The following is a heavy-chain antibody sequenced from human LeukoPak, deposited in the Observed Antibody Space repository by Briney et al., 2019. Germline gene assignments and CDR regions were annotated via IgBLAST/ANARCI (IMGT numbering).Heavy chain of an antibody. Sequence: SVKVSCKASGGTFSSYAISWVRQAPGQGLEWMGGVIPIFGTANYAQKFQGRVTITADESTSTAYMELSSLRSEDTAVYYCAREDYDILTGYPMGYFDYWGQGTLVTVSS. CDR3: AREDYDILTGYPMGYFDY. CDR1: GGTFSSYA. CDR2: VIPIFGTA. D-gene: IGHD3-9*01. J-gene: IGHJ4*02. V-gene: IGHV1-69*13.